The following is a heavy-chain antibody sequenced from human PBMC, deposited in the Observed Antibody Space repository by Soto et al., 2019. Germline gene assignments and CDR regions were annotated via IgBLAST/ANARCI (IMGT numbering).Heavy chain of an antibody. CDR2: ISSSASAI. Sequence: GRSLRLSCAASGFTFSSYEINLVRQAPGKGLDGVSYISSSASAIYHADSVRGRFTISRDAAKKRLSLQMNRLRAEDTAVYYCARDRDYYDSSVYCDYWGHGT. CDR3: ARDRDYYDSSVYCDY. J-gene: IGHJ4*01. CDR1: GFTFSSYE. D-gene: IGHD3-22*01. V-gene: IGHV3-48*03.